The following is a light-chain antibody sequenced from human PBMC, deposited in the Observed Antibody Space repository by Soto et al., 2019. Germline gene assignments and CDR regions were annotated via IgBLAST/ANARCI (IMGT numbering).Light chain of an antibody. J-gene: IGKJ1*01. CDR3: QHYNNWPRT. CDR1: QSVSSN. CDR2: GAS. Sequence: EIVMTQSPATLSVSPGERATLSCRASQSVSSNLAWYRQKPGQAPRLLIYGASTRATGIPARFSGNGSGTEFTLTISSLQSEDFAVYYCQHYNNWPRTFGQGTKVEIK. V-gene: IGKV3-15*01.